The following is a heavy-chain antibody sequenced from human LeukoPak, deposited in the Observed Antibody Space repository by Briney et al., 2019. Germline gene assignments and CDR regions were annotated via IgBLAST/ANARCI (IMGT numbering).Heavy chain of an antibody. D-gene: IGHD3-10*01. Sequence: ASVKVSCKASGYTFTSYGIIWVRQAPGQGLEWMGWISAYNGNTNYAQKLQGRVTMTTDTSTSTAYMELRSLRSDDTAVYYCARDLEARGVIPNVYGMDVWGQGTTVTVSS. CDR2: ISAYNGNT. CDR1: GYTFTSYG. CDR3: ARDLEARGVIPNVYGMDV. J-gene: IGHJ6*02. V-gene: IGHV1-18*01.